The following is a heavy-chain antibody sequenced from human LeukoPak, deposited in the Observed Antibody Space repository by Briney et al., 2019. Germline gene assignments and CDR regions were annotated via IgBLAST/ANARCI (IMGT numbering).Heavy chain of an antibody. CDR2: ITSTSETI. D-gene: IGHD4-17*01. V-gene: IGHV3-48*01. Sequence: GGSLRLSCATSGFTFSTYSMNWVRQAPGQGLEWVSYITSTSETIYYADSVKGRFTISRDNAKNSLYLQMNSLRAEDTAVYYCAREYDYGDYFDYWGQGTLVTVSS. CDR3: AREYDYGDYFDY. J-gene: IGHJ4*02. CDR1: GFTFSTYS.